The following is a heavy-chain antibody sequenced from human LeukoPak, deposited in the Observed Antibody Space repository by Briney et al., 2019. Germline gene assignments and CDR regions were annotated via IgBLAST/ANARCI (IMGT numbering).Heavy chain of an antibody. Sequence: GSSVKVSCKASGGTFSSYAISWVRQAPGQGLEWMGGIIPIFGTANYAQKFQGRVTITTDESTSTAYMELSSLRSEDTAVYYCARGTDTAMVTGYYYHYMDVWGKGTTVTVSS. CDR1: GGTFSSYA. V-gene: IGHV1-69*05. D-gene: IGHD5-18*01. CDR2: IIPIFGTA. CDR3: ARGTDTAMVTGYYYHYMDV. J-gene: IGHJ6*03.